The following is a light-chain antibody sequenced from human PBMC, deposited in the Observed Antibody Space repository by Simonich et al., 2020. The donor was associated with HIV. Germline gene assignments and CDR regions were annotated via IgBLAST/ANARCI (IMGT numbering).Light chain of an antibody. CDR3: QQYNNWPPYT. CDR2: GAS. V-gene: IGKV3-15*01. Sequence: EIVMTQSPATLSVSPGERAPLSCRARQSVRSDLDWYPPQPGQSPRLLIYGASTRATGIPARFSGSGSGTEFTLTISSMQSEDFAVYYCQQYNNWPPYTFGQGTKLEIK. CDR1: QSVRSD. J-gene: IGKJ2*01.